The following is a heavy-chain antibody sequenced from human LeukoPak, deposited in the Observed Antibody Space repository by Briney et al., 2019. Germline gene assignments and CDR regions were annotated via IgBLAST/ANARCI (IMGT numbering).Heavy chain of an antibody. CDR3: ARDVIMGYNQGWFDP. V-gene: IGHV1-2*02. D-gene: IGHD2-8*01. Sequence: ASVKVSCRASGYPFSEYFIHWVRQAPGQGLECMGWINPKSGGTNYVQKFQGRATMTRDTSISTVYMELSRPTPDDTAMYYCARDVIMGYNQGWFDPWGQGTLVTVSS. CDR2: INPKSGGT. CDR1: GYPFSEYF. J-gene: IGHJ5*02.